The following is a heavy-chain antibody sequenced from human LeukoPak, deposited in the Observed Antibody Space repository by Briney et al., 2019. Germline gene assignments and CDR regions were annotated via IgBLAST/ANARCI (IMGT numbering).Heavy chain of an antibody. CDR3: AKSGQLWLSSRDY. V-gene: IGHV3-11*06. J-gene: IGHJ4*02. CDR2: ISSRSTYT. D-gene: IGHD5-18*01. CDR1: GFTFSDHC. Sequence: PGGSLRLSCAASGFTFSDHCMSWIRQAPGKGLEWVSYISSRSTYTNYADSVKGRFTISRDNSKNTLYLQMNSLRAEDTAVYYCAKSGQLWLSSRDYWGQGTLVTVSS.